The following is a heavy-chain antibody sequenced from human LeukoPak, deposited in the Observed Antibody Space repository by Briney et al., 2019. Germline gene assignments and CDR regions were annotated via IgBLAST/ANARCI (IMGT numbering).Heavy chain of an antibody. CDR1: GGTFSSYA. CDR3: ARYLAVESYYDSSGSPAFDI. J-gene: IGHJ3*02. Sequence: SVKVSCKASGGTFSSYAISWVRQAPGQGLEWMGRIIPILGIANYAQKFHGIITITADNSTSAAYMELSSLRSEDAAVYYCARYLAVESYYDSSGSPAFDIWGQGTMVTVSS. V-gene: IGHV1-69*04. CDR2: IIPILGIA. D-gene: IGHD3-22*01.